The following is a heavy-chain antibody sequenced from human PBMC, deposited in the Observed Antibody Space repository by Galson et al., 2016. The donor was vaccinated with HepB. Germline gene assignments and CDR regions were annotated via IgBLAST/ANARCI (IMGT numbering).Heavy chain of an antibody. D-gene: IGHD1-26*01. CDR3: TRGTLGTTATMAFDY. CDR1: GASINNSNW. Sequence: SETLSLTCTVSGASINNSNWWTWVRQAPGKGLEWIGEIYHTGTSNNNPSFTSRATISVDTSKNQISLRLDSVTAADTAVYYCTRGTLGTTATMAFDYWGQGTLVSVSS. J-gene: IGHJ4*02. CDR2: IYHTGTS. V-gene: IGHV4-4*02.